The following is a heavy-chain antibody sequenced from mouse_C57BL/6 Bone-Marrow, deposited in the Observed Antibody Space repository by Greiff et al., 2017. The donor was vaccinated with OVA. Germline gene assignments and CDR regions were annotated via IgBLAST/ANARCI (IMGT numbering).Heavy chain of an antibody. V-gene: IGHV1-64*01. J-gene: IGHJ2*01. D-gene: IGHD1-1*01. CDR1: GYTFTSSW. CDR2: IHPNSGST. Sequence: QVQLQQPGAELVKPGASVKLSCKASGYTFTSSWMHWVKQRPGQGLEWIGKIHPNSGSTNYNEKFKSKATLTVDTSSSTAYLQLSSLTSEDSAVYYGARGTTVVAPYYFDYWGQGTTLTVSS. CDR3: ARGTTVVAPYYFDY.